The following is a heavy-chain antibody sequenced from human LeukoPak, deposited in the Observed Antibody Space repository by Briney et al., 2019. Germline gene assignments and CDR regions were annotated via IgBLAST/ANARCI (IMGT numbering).Heavy chain of an antibody. CDR2: IRDDGSAK. CDR3: ARVEMGLVGANDY. V-gene: IGHV3-7*01. Sequence: PGGSLRLSCAASGFTFNNYWMTWVRQAPGKGLEWVASIRDDGSAKYYVDSVKGRFTISRDDAKNSLSLQMNSLRAEDTATYYCARVEMGLVGANDYWGQGTLVTVSS. CDR1: GFTFNNYW. J-gene: IGHJ4*02. D-gene: IGHD1-26*01.